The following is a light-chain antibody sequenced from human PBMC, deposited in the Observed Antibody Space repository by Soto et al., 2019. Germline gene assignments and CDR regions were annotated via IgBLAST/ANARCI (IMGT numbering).Light chain of an antibody. CDR2: GAS. J-gene: IGKJ1*01. CDR3: HQYGSSGT. Sequence: EIVLAQSPGPLSLSPGERATLSCRASQSVTSGYLAWYQQKPGQAPRLLIYGASNRATGIPDRFSGSGSGTDFTLTISRLEPEDFAVYYCHQYGSSGTFGQRTKVAI. CDR1: QSVTSGY. V-gene: IGKV3-20*01.